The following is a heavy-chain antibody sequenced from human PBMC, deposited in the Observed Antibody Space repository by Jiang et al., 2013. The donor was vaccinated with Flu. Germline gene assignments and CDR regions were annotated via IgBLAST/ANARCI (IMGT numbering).Heavy chain of an antibody. CDR1: GFTCDNCA. CDR3: AKASLRWYFDV. CDR2: ISGNGRDF. Sequence: VQLLESGGGVVQPGGSLRLSCTASGFTCDNCAMSWVRQAPGKGLEWVSGISGNGRDFYYAGSVKGRFTISRDKSKNTLYLQMNSLRAGDTAVYYCAKASLRWYFDVWGRGTLVTVSS. D-gene: IGHD5/OR15-5a*01. V-gene: IGHV3-23*01. J-gene: IGHJ2*01.